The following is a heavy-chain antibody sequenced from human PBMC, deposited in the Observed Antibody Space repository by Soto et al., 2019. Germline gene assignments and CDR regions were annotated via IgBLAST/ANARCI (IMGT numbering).Heavy chain of an antibody. CDR1: GGSISTSSYH. CDR3: ARHGESSGWYRGKGYYYYGMDV. V-gene: IGHV4-39*01. CDR2: IYYSGST. D-gene: IGHD6-19*01. J-gene: IGHJ6*02. Sequence: SEKLSLTYTVSGGSISTSSYHWDWIRQPPGKGLEWIGSIYYSGSTYYNPSLKSRVTISVDTSKNQFSLKLSSVTAADTAVYYCARHGESSGWYRGKGYYYYGMDVWGQGTTVT.